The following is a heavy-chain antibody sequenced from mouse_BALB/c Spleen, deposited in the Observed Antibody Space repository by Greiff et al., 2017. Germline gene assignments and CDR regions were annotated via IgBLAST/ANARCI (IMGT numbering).Heavy chain of an antibody. J-gene: IGHJ1*01. CDR1: GFTLSSFG. Sequence: EVKLVESGGGLVQPGGSRNLSCAAPGFTLSSFGMHWVRQAQEKGLGWVAYISSGSSTIYYADTVKGRFTISRDNPKNTLFLQMTSLRSEDTAMYYCARRYYGSSDWYFDVWGAGTTVTVSS. V-gene: IGHV5-17*02. CDR3: ARRYYGSSDWYFDV. D-gene: IGHD1-1*01. CDR2: ISSGSSTI.